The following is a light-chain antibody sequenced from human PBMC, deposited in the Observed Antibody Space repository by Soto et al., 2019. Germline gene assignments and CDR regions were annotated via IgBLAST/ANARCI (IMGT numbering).Light chain of an antibody. J-gene: IGKJ1*01. CDR1: QSISSW. CDR3: QHYNSYSEA. Sequence: DIQMTQSPSTLSATAGDRVTITCRASQSISSWLAWYQQKPGKAPKLLIYKASTLKSGVPSRFSGSGSGTEFTLTISSLQPDDFATYYCQHYNSYSEAFGQWTKVDI. V-gene: IGKV1-5*03. CDR2: KAS.